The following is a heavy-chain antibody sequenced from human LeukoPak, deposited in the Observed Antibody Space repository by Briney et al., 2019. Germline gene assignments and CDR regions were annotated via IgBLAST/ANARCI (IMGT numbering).Heavy chain of an antibody. Sequence: GASVKVSCKASGYTFTGYYMHWVRQAPGQGLEWMGWINPNSGGTNYAQKFQGRVTMTRDTSISTAYMELSRLRSDDTAVYYCAREYYYDSSGWRESGYYYYYYMDVWGKGTTVTVSS. D-gene: IGHD3-22*01. CDR2: INPNSGGT. CDR3: AREYYYDSSGWRESGYYYYYYMDV. J-gene: IGHJ6*03. CDR1: GYTFTGYY. V-gene: IGHV1-2*02.